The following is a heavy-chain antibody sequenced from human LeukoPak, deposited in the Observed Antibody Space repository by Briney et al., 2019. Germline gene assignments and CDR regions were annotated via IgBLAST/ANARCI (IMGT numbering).Heavy chain of an antibody. CDR1: GYTFTAYY. Sequence: ASVKVSCKASGYTFTAYYMHWVRQAPGQGLEWMGWINPNSGGINYAQKFQGRVTMIRDTSISTAYMELSRLRSDDTAAYYCARRAGGNYYYFDYWGQGTLVTVSS. V-gene: IGHV1-2*02. D-gene: IGHD1-26*01. J-gene: IGHJ4*02. CDR3: ARRAGGNYYYFDY. CDR2: INPNSGGI.